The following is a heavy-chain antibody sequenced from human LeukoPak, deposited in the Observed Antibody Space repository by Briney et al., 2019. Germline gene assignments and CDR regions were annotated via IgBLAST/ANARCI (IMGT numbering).Heavy chain of an antibody. CDR3: ARDRGDFWRGYYEDY. CDR1: GFTFSDYY. Sequence: GGSLGLSCAASGFTFSDYYMSWIRQAPGKGLEWVSYISSSGSTIYYADSVKGRFTISRDNAKNSLYLQMNSLRAEDTAVYYCARDRGDFWRGYYEDYWGQGTLVTVSS. CDR2: ISSSGSTI. D-gene: IGHD3-3*01. J-gene: IGHJ4*02. V-gene: IGHV3-11*01.